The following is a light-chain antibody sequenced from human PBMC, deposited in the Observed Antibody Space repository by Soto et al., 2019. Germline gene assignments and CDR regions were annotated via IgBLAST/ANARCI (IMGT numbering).Light chain of an antibody. CDR3: QQYNIYWT. J-gene: IGKJ1*01. CDR1: QSISAW. Sequence: DLQMTQSPSTLFASVGATVTITCRASQSISAWLAWYQQRPGKAPKLLIYKMSASESGVPSRFSGSGFGTEFTLTISSLQPDDFATYYCQQYNIYWTCGQGTKGDIK. CDR2: KMS. V-gene: IGKV1-5*03.